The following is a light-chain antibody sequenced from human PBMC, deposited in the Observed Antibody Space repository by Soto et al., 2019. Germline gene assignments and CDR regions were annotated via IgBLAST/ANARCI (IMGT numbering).Light chain of an antibody. V-gene: IGLV2-23*01. CDR2: ENN. CDR1: SSDVGSYNL. J-gene: IGLJ3*02. Sequence: QSALTQPASVSGSPGQPITISCTGTSSDVGSYNLVSWYQQHPGKVPKLMIYENNKRPSGLSNRFSGSKSGNTAYLTFSGLQAEDEADYYCCSYAGSDTWVFGGGTQLTVL. CDR3: CSYAGSDTWV.